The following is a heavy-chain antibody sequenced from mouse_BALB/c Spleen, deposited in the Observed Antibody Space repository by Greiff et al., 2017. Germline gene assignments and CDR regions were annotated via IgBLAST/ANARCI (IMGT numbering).Heavy chain of an antibody. CDR2: INPSNGRT. J-gene: IGHJ4*01. CDR1: GYTFTSYW. V-gene: IGHV1S81*02. D-gene: IGHD2-1*01. CDR3: ARSDGNYAMDY. Sequence: VQLQQPGAELVKPGASVKLSCKASGYTFTSYWMHWVKQRPGQGLEWIGEINPSNGRTNYNEKFKDKATLTADKSSSTAYMQLSSLTSEDSAVYYCARSDGNYAMDYWGQGTSVTVSS.